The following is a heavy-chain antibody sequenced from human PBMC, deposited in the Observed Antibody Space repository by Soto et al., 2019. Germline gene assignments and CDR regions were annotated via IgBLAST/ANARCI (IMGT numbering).Heavy chain of an antibody. Sequence: SQTLSLPCAISGDSVSSNSAAWNWIRQSPSRGLEWLGRTYYRSKWYNDYAVSVKSRITINPDTSKNQFSLQLNSVTPEDTAVYYCARDRREEGSIAAPSSAFDYWGQGTLVTVSS. CDR1: GDSVSSNSAA. D-gene: IGHD6-6*01. J-gene: IGHJ4*02. CDR3: ARDRREEGSIAAPSSAFDY. CDR2: TYYRSKWYN. V-gene: IGHV6-1*01.